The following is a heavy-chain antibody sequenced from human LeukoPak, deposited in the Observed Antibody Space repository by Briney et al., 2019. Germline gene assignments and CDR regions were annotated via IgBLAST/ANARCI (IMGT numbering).Heavy chain of an antibody. D-gene: IGHD1-1*01. CDR1: GGSISSGDYS. Sequence: SETLSLTCAVSGGSISSGDYSWSWIRQPPGKGLEWIGYIFQSGSTYYNPSLKSRVTISVDRSKNQFSLKLSSVTAADTAVYYCARVGSDWNDVRYNWFDPWGQGPWSPSPQ. CDR2: IFQSGST. J-gene: IGHJ5*02. V-gene: IGHV4-30-2*01. CDR3: ARVGSDWNDVRYNWFDP.